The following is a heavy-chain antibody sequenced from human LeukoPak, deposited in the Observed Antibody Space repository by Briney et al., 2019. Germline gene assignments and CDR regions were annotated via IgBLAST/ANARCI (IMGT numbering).Heavy chain of an antibody. V-gene: IGHV3-30-3*01. Sequence: GRSLRLSCAASGFTFSSYAMHWVRHAPGKGLEWVAVISYVGSNKYYADSVKGRFTISRDNSKSTLYLQMNSLRAEDTAVYYCARGKASAGEYVDYWGQGTLVTVS. CDR1: GFTFSSYA. J-gene: IGHJ4*02. D-gene: IGHD6-13*01. CDR3: ARGKASAGEYVDY. CDR2: ISYVGSNK.